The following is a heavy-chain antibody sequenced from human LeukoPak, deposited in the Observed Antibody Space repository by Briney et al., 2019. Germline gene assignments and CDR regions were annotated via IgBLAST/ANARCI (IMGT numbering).Heavy chain of an antibody. J-gene: IGHJ4*02. CDR1: GYTLTELS. CDR2: FDPEDGET. V-gene: IGHV1-24*01. CDR3: ATASPYYYDSSYWFDY. D-gene: IGHD3-22*01. Sequence: EASVKVSCKVSGYTLTELSMHWVRQAPGKGLEWMGGFDPEDGETIYAQKFQGRVTMTEDTSTDTAYMELSSLRSEDTAVYYCATASPYYYDSSYWFDYWGQGTLVTVSS.